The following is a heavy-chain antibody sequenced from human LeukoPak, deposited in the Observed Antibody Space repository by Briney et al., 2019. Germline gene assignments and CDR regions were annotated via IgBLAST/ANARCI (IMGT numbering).Heavy chain of an antibody. V-gene: IGHV3-23*01. Sequence: GGSLRLSCVASGFTFSSYAVSWFRQAPAKGLEWVSTVGRSGVDTYYADSVRGRFTISKDSSKNTLQMNSLSAEDTAIYYCVKHSGGVYGNSDAWGEGILVTVS. D-gene: IGHD1-1*01. J-gene: IGHJ4*02. CDR2: VGRSGVDT. CDR1: GFTFSSYA. CDR3: VKHSGGVYGNSDA.